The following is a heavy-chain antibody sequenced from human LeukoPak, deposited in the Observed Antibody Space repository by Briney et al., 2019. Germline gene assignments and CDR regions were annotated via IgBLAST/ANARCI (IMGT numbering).Heavy chain of an antibody. J-gene: IGHJ3*02. V-gene: IGHV3-23*01. Sequence: PGGSLRLSCAASGFTFSSYGMHWVRQAPGKGLEWVSAISGSGGSTYYADSVKGRFTISRDNSKNTLYLQMNSLRAEDTAVYYCANHGDYRTLGSAFDIWGQGTMVTVSS. CDR2: ISGSGGST. CDR1: GFTFSSYG. D-gene: IGHD4-17*01. CDR3: ANHGDYRTLGSAFDI.